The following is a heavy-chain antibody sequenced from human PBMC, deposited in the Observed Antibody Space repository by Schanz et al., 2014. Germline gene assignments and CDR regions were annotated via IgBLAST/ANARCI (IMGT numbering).Heavy chain of an antibody. CDR3: AKGRFGELSAFDI. V-gene: IGHV3-74*01. CDR1: GFTFSSHW. Sequence: EVQLVQSGGGLVQPGGSLRLSCAASGFTFSSHWMHWVRQDPGKGLVWVARINSVGSNTDYADSVKGRFTISRDNSKNTLYLQMNSLRAEDTAVYYCAKGRFGELSAFDIWGQGTMDDVSS. J-gene: IGHJ3*02. CDR2: INSVGSNT. D-gene: IGHD3-10*01.